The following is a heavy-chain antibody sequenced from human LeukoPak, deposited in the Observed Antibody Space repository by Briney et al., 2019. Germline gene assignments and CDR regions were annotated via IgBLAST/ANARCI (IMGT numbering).Heavy chain of an antibody. V-gene: IGHV1-18*01. J-gene: IGHJ4*02. CDR3: ARAKTWDPDY. D-gene: IGHD1-26*01. CDR2: ISAYNGNT. Sequence: ASVKVSCKASGYTFTSYGISWVRQTPGHGLKSMGWISAYNGNTNYAQKLQGRVTMTTDPSTSTAYMELRSLRSDDTAVYYCARAKTWDPDYWGQGTLVTVSS. CDR1: GYTFTSYG.